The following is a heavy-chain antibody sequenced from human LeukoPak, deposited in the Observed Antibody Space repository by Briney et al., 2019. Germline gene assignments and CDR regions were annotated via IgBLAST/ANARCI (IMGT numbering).Heavy chain of an antibody. CDR2: ISSSGSTI. D-gene: IGHD1-26*01. CDR3: AKDPVGATETYFDY. J-gene: IGHJ4*02. Sequence: PGGSLRLSCAASGFTFSDYYMSWIRQAPGKGLEWVSYISSSGSTIYYADSVKGRFTISRDNAKNSLYLQMNSLRAEDTALYYCAKDPVGATETYFDYWGQGTLVTVSS. V-gene: IGHV3-11*01. CDR1: GFTFSDYY.